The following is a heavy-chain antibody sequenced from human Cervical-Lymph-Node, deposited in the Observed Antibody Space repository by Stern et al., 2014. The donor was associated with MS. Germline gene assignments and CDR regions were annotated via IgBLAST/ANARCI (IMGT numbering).Heavy chain of an antibody. CDR3: ARARWFGEHQGMDV. Sequence: VQLVESGPGLVKPSETLSLTCTVSGGSISSYYWSWIRQPPGKGLEWIGYIYYSGSTNYNPSLKSRVTISVDTSKNQFSLKLSSVTAADTAVYYCARARWFGEHQGMDVWGQGTTVTVSS. D-gene: IGHD3-10*01. CDR1: GGSISSYY. CDR2: IYYSGST. J-gene: IGHJ6*02. V-gene: IGHV4-59*01.